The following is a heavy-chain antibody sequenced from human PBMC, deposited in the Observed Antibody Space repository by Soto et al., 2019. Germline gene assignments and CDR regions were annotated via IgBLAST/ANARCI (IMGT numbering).Heavy chain of an antibody. D-gene: IGHD6-19*01. J-gene: IGHJ3*01. CDR3: ARVRGTSITVDGGAFDR. CDR1: GYTFTNYG. Sequence: QVQLVQSGPEVKRTGASVKVSCKASGYTFTNYGISWVRQAPGQGLDWMGWISTDNGITNTAQKVQGRFTMTTDTSTTTAYMELESLRSDDTAVYYCARVRGTSITVDGGAFDRRGQGTMVTVSS. V-gene: IGHV1-18*01. CDR2: ISTDNGIT.